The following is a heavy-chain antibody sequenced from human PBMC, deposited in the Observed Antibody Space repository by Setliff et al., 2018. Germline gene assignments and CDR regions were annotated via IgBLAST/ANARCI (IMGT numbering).Heavy chain of an antibody. D-gene: IGHD3-9*01. CDR1: GYSFTTYA. CDR2: INTNTGNP. CDR3: VRQDILTSYYMFDY. J-gene: IGHJ4*02. Sequence: ASVKVSCKASGYSFTTYAMSWMRQAPGQGLEWMGWINTNTGNPSYAQNFQGRVTMTMDASITTVYMELSRLTSDDTAVYYCVRQDILTSYYMFDYWGQGTLVTVSS. V-gene: IGHV1-2*02.